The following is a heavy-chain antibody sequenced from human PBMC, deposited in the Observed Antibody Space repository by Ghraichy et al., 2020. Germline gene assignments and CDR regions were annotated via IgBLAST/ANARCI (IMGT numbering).Heavy chain of an antibody. J-gene: IGHJ5*02. Sequence: GESLNISCAASGFTFSSYAMHWVRQAPGKGLEWVAVISYDGSNKYYADSVKGRLTISRDNSKNTLYLQMNSLRAEDTAVYYCARDIAPHCSSTSCRTINLKKSNWFDPWGQGTLVTVSS. CDR2: ISYDGSNK. V-gene: IGHV3-30*04. D-gene: IGHD2-2*01. CDR3: ARDIAPHCSSTSCRTINLKKSNWFDP. CDR1: GFTFSSYA.